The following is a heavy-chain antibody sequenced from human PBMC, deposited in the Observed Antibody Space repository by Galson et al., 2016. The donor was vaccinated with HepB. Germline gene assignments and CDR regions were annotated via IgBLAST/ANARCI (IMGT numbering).Heavy chain of an antibody. Sequence: SLRLSCAASGFTFSNAWMSWVRQAPGKGLEWLGRINAKPEGGTTHYAAPVKDRFTISRDDSKSTLYLQMNGLKTDDTAVYYCTTDLGTYCGNTSCYFGGRDVWGRGTTVPVSS. CDR2: INAKPEGGTT. V-gene: IGHV3-15*01. CDR1: GFTFSNAW. CDR3: TTDLGTYCGNTSCYFGGRDV. D-gene: IGHD2-2*01. J-gene: IGHJ6*02.